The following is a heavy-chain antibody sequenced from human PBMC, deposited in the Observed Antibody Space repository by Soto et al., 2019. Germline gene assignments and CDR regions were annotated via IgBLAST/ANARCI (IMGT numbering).Heavy chain of an antibody. J-gene: IGHJ5*01. CDR3: ARGRYCLTGRCFPNWFDS. CDR2: IYKSTTT. CDR1: GDSISTVDYF. Sequence: SETLSLTCSVSGDSISTVDYFWAWTRQPPGQALEYIGYIYKSTTTYYNPSFESRVAISLDTSKSQFSLTVTPVTAADTAVYFCARGRYCLTGRCFPNWFDSWGQGTLVTVSS. V-gene: IGHV4-30-4*01. D-gene: IGHD2-15*01.